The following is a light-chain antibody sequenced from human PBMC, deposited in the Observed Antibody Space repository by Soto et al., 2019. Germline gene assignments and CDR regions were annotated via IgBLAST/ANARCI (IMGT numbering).Light chain of an antibody. CDR1: QSIRTW. J-gene: IGKJ1*01. CDR2: DAS. CDR3: QQYNTNPWT. Sequence: DIQMTQSPSTLSASVEDRDTITCRASQSIRTWLAWYQQKPGKAPKLLIYDASSLKSGVPSRFSGGGSGTEFTLTISSLQPDDFTTYYCQQYNTNPWTFGQGTKVDIK. V-gene: IGKV1-5*01.